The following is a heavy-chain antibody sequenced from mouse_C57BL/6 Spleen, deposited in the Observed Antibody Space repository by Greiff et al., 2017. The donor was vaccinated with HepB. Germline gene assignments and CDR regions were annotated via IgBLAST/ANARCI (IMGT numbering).Heavy chain of an antibody. J-gene: IGHJ3*01. V-gene: IGHV1-7*01. D-gene: IGHD1-1*01. CDR1: GYTFTSYW. CDR3: ARGITTVVATPAY. Sequence: VQLQQSGAELAKPGASVKLSCKASGYTFTSYWMHWVKQRPGQGLEWIGYINPSSGYTKYNQKFKDKATLTADKSSSTADMQLSSLTYEDSAVYYCARGITTVVATPAYWGQGPLVTVSA. CDR2: INPSSGYT.